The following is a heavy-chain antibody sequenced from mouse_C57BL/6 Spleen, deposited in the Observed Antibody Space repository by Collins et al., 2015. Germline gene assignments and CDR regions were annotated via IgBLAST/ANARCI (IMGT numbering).Heavy chain of an antibody. CDR3: ARGRYYGGWFAY. D-gene: IGHD1-1*01. V-gene: IGHV1-75*01. CDR2: IFPGSGST. Sequence: QVQLQQSGPELVKPGASVKISCKASGYTFTDYYINWVKQRPGQGLEWIGWIFPGSGSTYYNEKFKGKATLTVDKSSSTAYMSLSSLTSEDSAVYFCARGRYYGGWFAYWGQGTLVTVSA. CDR1: GYTFTDYY. J-gene: IGHJ3*01.